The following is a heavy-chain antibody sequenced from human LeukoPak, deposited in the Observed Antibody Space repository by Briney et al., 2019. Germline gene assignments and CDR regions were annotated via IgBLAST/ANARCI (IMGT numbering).Heavy chain of an antibody. D-gene: IGHD5-12*01. V-gene: IGHV3-64*01. CDR1: GFTFSGYA. J-gene: IGHJ6*03. CDR2: ISSNGGST. CDR3: ARQIQWAFYYYYYMDV. Sequence: SGGSLRLSCAASGFTFSGYAMHWVRQAPGKGLEYVSAISSNGGSTYYANSVKGRFTISRDNSKNTLYLQMGSLRAEDMAVYYCARQIQWAFYYYYYMDVWGKGTTVTVSS.